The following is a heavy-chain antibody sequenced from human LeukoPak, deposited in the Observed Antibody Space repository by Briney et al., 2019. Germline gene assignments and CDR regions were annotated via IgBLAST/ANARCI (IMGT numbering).Heavy chain of an antibody. Sequence: GGSLRLSCAASGFTVSSNYMSWVRQAPGKGLEWVSVIYSGGSTYYADSVKGRFTISRDNSKNTLYLQMGSLRAEDMAVYYCARGYCSGGSCYSEVGYNFDYWGQGTLVTVSS. D-gene: IGHD2-15*01. CDR2: IYSGGST. J-gene: IGHJ4*02. V-gene: IGHV3-66*01. CDR1: GFTVSSNY. CDR3: ARGYCSGGSCYSEVGYNFDY.